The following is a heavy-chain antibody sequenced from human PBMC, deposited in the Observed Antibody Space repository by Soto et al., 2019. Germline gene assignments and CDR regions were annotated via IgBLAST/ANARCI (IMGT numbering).Heavy chain of an antibody. Sequence: EVQLVESGGGLVQPGGSLRLSCAASGFTFSSYWMSWVRQAPGKGLECVANIKNDGSEKYYVYSVKGRFTISRDNAEDSLFLQMHSLSAGETAVYYCVSHLQHFVVVATVDYWGYGTVVT. CDR3: VSHLQHFVVVATVDY. D-gene: IGHD3-22*01. CDR1: GFTFSSYW. CDR2: IKNDGSEK. J-gene: IGHJ4*01. V-gene: IGHV3-7*01.